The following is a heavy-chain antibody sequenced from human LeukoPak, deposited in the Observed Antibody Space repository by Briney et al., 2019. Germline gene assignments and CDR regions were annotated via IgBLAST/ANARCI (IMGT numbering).Heavy chain of an antibody. D-gene: IGHD3-3*01. V-gene: IGHV1-18*01. CDR1: GYTFTSYG. Sequence: GASVKVSCKASGYTFTSYGISWVRQAPGQGLEWMGWISAYNGNTNYAQKLQGRVTMTTDTSTSTAYMELRSLRSDDTAVYYCARDSVDTIFGVVIFGFDYWGQGTLVTVSS. CDR2: ISAYNGNT. CDR3: ARDSVDTIFGVVIFGFDY. J-gene: IGHJ4*02.